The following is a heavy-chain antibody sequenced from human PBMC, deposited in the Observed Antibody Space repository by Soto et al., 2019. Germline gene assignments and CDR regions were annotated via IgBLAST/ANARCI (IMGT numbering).Heavy chain of an antibody. V-gene: IGHV3-49*04. J-gene: IGHJ4*02. CDR3: TRFYYEDSGYFVY. CDR1: GFNFGNYA. D-gene: IGHD3-22*01. Sequence: EVRLVESGGGPAESGRSLRLSCSGFGFNFGNYALTWVRQAPGKGLEWLGIIRSEANGGTTDYAAFLRGRATISRDDSKVIAYLDIMILQSDDRAIYYCTRFYYEDSGYFVYWGQGTRGAVSS. CDR2: IRSEANGGTT.